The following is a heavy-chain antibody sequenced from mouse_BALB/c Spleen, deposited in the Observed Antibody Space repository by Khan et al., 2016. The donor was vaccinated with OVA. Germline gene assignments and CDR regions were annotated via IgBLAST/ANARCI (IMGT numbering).Heavy chain of an antibody. CDR2: ILGGGST. Sequence: QVQLKESGPGLMAPSQSLSITCTVSGFSLTDSGVSWIRQPPGKGLEWLGLILGGGSTYYNSVLKSRLSINKHNSKSQVFLKMNSLQTDDTAMYYTSNLQWSQYYAMDSWC. CDR3: SNLQWSQYYAMDS. V-gene: IGHV2-6-5*01. J-gene: IGHJ4*01. CDR1: GFSLTDSG. D-gene: IGHD2-1*01.